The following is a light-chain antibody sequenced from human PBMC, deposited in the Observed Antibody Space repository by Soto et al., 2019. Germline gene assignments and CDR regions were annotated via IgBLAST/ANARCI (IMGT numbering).Light chain of an antibody. V-gene: IGKV3-15*01. CDR1: QSVSTN. Sequence: EIVMTQSPATLSLSPGQRATLSCRASQSVSTNFAWYEQKPGQAPRLLIYGASTRATGIPARFSGSGSGTEFTLTISSLQSEDVAVYYCQQYNNWPPITCGGGTRLEIK. CDR2: GAS. CDR3: QQYNNWPPIT. J-gene: IGKJ5*01.